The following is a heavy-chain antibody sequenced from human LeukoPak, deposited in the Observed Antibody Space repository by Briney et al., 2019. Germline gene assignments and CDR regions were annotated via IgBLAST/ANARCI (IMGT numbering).Heavy chain of an antibody. CDR2: MNPNSGNT. D-gene: IGHD3-10*01. CDR1: GYTFTSYD. J-gene: IGHJ6*04. CDR3: AREYTMVRGGIYYYYGMDI. V-gene: IGHV1-8*01. Sequence: ASVKVSCKASGYTFTSYDINWVRQATGQGLEWMGWMNPNSGNTGYAQKFQGRVTMTRNTSISTAYMELSSLRSEDTAVYYCAREYTMVRGGIYYYYGMDIWGKGTTVTVSS.